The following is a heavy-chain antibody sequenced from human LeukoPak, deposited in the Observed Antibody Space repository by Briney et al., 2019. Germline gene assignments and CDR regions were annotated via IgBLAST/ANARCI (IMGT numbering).Heavy chain of an antibody. Sequence: GEFLKISCKGSGYSFTSCSIGWVRQMPGKGLEWMGIIYPGDSDTRYSPSFQGQVTISADKSISTAYLQWSSLKASDTAMYYCARLTVRGYYDSSGYPSDAFDIWGQGTMVTVSS. V-gene: IGHV5-51*01. CDR1: GYSFTSCS. D-gene: IGHD3-22*01. J-gene: IGHJ3*02. CDR3: ARLTVRGYYDSSGYPSDAFDI. CDR2: IYPGDSDT.